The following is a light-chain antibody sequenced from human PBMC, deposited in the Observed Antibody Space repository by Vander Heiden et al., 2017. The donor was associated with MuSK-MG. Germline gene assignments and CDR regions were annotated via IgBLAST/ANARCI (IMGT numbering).Light chain of an antibody. CDR1: SSAVGASNY. CDR3: SSYRSSSTPYV. CDR2: DVS. J-gene: IGLJ1*01. Sequence: QSAPTQPASVPGPPGQPITLSGTTTSSAVGASNYVSCDQHHPGKAPNLMIYDVSIRPSGVSNRFSGSKSGNTASLTISGLQAEDEADYYCSSYRSSSTPYVLGTGTKVTVL. V-gene: IGLV2-14*03.